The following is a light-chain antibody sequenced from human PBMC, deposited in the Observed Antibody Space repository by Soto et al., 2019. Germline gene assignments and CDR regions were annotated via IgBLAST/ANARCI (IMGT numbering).Light chain of an antibody. J-gene: IGKJ1*01. Sequence: DIEMTQSPPFLSASVGDRVTITCRASESMSNCLAWYQQKPGKAPKVLIYHASNLQSGVPSRFSGSGSGTEFTLTISSLQPDDFATYYCQQYNSYSFGQGTKVDIK. CDR3: QQYNSYS. CDR1: ESMSNC. CDR2: HAS. V-gene: IGKV1-5*01.